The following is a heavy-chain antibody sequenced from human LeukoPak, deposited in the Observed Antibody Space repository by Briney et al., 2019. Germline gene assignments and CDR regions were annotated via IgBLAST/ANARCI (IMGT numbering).Heavy chain of an antibody. D-gene: IGHD3-10*01. J-gene: IGHJ1*01. CDR1: GFTFSSYA. CDR2: ISGSGGST. CDR3: AKVMVRGVTPAGCFQH. V-gene: IGHV3-23*01. Sequence: GGSLRLSCAASGFTFSSYAMSWVRQAPGKGLEWVSAISGSGGSTYYADSVKGRFTISRDNSKNTLYLQMNSLRAEDTAVYYCAKVMVRGVTPAGCFQHWGQGTLVTVSS.